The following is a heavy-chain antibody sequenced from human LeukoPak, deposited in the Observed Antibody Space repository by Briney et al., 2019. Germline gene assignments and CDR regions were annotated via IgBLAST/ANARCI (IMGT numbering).Heavy chain of an antibody. D-gene: IGHD5-24*01. Sequence: PSETLSLTCTVSGGSISSSSYYWGWIRQPPGKGLEWIGSIYYSGSTYYNLSLKSRVTISVDTSKNQFSLKLSSVTAADTAVYYCARGVETGDYFDYWGQGTLVTVSS. J-gene: IGHJ4*02. V-gene: IGHV4-39*01. CDR3: ARGVETGDYFDY. CDR2: IYYSGST. CDR1: GGSISSSSYY.